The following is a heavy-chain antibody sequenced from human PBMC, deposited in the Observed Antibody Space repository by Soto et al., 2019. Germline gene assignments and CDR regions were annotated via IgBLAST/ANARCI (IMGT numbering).Heavy chain of an antibody. CDR3: ARGETAWPLAYGLDV. D-gene: IGHD2-21*02. CDR1: GFSFSTYS. CDR2: ISSRSDT. Sequence: PGGSLRLSCAASGFSFSTYSMNWVRQAPGKGLEWVSSISSRSDTYYADSVKGRFTISRDNAKNSVSLQMDSLRAEDAAVYYCARGETAWPLAYGLDVWGQGTTVTVSS. V-gene: IGHV3-21*01. J-gene: IGHJ6*02.